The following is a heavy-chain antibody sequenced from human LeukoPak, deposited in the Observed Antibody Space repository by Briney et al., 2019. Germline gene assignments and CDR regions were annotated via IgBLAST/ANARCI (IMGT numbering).Heavy chain of an antibody. J-gene: IGHJ5*02. V-gene: IGHV4-34*01. Sequence: SETLSLTCAVYARSFSAYYWGWIRPPPGKGLEWIGEINHSGSTNYNASLKSRVTISVDTSKNQCSLKLSSVTAADTAVYYCARRINWFDPWGQGTLVTVSS. CDR1: ARSFSAYY. CDR3: ARRINWFDP. CDR2: INHSGST.